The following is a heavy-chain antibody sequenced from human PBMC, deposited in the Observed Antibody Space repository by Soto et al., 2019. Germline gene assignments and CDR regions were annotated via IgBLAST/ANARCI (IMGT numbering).Heavy chain of an antibody. CDR1: GGTFSSYT. CDR2: IIPILGIA. V-gene: IGHV1-69*02. CDR3: ARQDYGDYLWVDP. Sequence: QVQLVQSGAEVKKPGSSVKVSCKASGGTFSSYTISWVRQAPGQGLEWMGRIIPILGIANYAQKFQGRVTITADKSTSTGYMELSSLRSEDTAVYYCARQDYGDYLWVDPWGQGTLVTVSS. J-gene: IGHJ5*02. D-gene: IGHD4-17*01.